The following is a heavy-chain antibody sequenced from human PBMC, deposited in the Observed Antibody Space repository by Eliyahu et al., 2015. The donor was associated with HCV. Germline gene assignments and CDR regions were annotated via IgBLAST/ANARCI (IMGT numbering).Heavy chain of an antibody. CDR2: VKPNSGGT. V-gene: IGHV1-2*02. D-gene: IGHD6-6*01. Sequence: QVQLVQSGTEVRKPGASVKVSCKASGYTFXDYYIHWVRQAPGQGLEWMGWVKPNSGGTNYAQKFQGRVTMTRDTSIRTVYMELSRLRSDDTAVYYCARGAAGDYSSSSGVIDYWGQGALVTVSS. CDR1: GYTFXDYY. J-gene: IGHJ4*02. CDR3: ARGAAGDYSSSSGVIDY.